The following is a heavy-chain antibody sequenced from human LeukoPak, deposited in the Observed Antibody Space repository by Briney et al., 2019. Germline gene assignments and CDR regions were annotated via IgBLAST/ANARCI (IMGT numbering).Heavy chain of an antibody. D-gene: IGHD1-1*01. V-gene: IGHV3-11*01. J-gene: IGHJ6*02. CDR3: AREVTLDVDYYYYYGMDV. Sequence: GGSLRLSCAASGFTVSSNYMSWVRQAPGKGLEWVSYISSSGSTIYYADSVKGRFTISRDNAKNSLYLQMNSLRAEDTAVYYCAREVTLDVDYYYYYGMDVWGQGTTVTVSS. CDR1: GFTVSSNY. CDR2: ISSSGSTI.